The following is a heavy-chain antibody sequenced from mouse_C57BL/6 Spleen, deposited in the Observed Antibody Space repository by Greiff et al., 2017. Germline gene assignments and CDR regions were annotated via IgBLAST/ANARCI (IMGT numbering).Heavy chain of an antibody. J-gene: IGHJ2*01. CDR3: ARERATVVAHFDY. CDR2: IYPGDGDT. Sequence: QVQLQQSGPELVKPGASVKISCKASGYAFSSSWMNWVKQRPGKGLEWIGRIYPGDGDTNYNGKFKGKATLTADKSSSTAYMQLSSLTSEDSAVYFCARERATVVAHFDYWGQGTTLTVSS. CDR1: GYAFSSSW. V-gene: IGHV1-82*01. D-gene: IGHD1-1*01.